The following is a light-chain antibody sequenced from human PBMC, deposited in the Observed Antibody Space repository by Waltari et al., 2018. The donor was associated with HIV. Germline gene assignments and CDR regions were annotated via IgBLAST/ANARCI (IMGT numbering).Light chain of an antibody. Sequence: QSVLAQPPSASGTPGQRVTISCPGSRANSGSNSVNWYQHFPGTAPKLLIYGDSLRPSGVPARFSGSKFGTSASLVITGLQSGDEADYYCSTWDDRLNGPVVFGGGTRLTVL. J-gene: IGLJ2*01. CDR3: STWDDRLNGPVV. V-gene: IGLV1-44*01. CDR2: GDS. CDR1: RANSGSNS.